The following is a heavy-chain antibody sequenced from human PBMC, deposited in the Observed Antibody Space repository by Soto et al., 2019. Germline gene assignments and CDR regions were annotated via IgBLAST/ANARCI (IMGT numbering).Heavy chain of an antibody. J-gene: IGHJ4*02. V-gene: IGHV3-30-3*01. CDR1: GFTFSNYI. CDR3: AGDDESGSYCDLCY. CDR2: ILHDGNNK. D-gene: IGHD3-10*01. Sequence: QVQLVESGGGVVQPGRSLRLSCAASGFTFSNYIMHWVRQAPGKGREWVAIILHDGNNKYYAYSVKGRFTISRDNSKNTRDLQMNSLRTEDTAIYYCAGDDESGSYCDLCYWGQGNLVTVSS.